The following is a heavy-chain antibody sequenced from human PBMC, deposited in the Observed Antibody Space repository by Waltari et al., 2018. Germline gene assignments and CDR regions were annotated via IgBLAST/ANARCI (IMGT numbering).Heavy chain of an antibody. V-gene: IGHV4-4*02. D-gene: IGHD2-15*01. CDR2: VQESGRT. CDR1: GDSMSSTDW. CDR3: ARDRGRGIYLDS. Sequence: QLQLQQSGPGLVKPSESLSLTCTVSGDSMSSTDWWSWVRQSPGKGLEWIGQVQESGRTNYNAAFAGRVTVSLATSNNKFSLEVHAATAADTAMYYCARDRGRGIYLDSWGQGILVTVSP. J-gene: IGHJ4*02.